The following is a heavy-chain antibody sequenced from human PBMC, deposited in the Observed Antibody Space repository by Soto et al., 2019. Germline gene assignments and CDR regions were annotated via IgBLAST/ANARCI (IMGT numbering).Heavy chain of an antibody. CDR3: ARVRIVGAREIDF. J-gene: IGHJ4*02. Sequence: QVHLVQSGGEVKKPGASVKVSCKASGYTFNRHGITWVRQAPGQGLEWMGWISGYNGDINYEQKFQGRVTLSSDTLTSTVYLELKSLRFDAPAVYYCARVRIVGAREIDFWGQGTLVTVSS. CDR1: GYTFNRHG. V-gene: IGHV1-18*04. D-gene: IGHD1-26*01. CDR2: ISGYNGDI.